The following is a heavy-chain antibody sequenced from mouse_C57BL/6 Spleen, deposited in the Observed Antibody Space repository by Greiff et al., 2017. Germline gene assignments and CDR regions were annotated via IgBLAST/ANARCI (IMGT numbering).Heavy chain of an antibody. Sequence: VQLQQPGAELVKPGASVKMSCKASGYTFTSYWITWVKQRPGQGLEWIGDIYPGSGSTNYNEKFKSKATLTVDTSSSTAYMQRSSLTAEDSAVYYCARWRGYNFDYWGQGTTLTVSS. D-gene: IGHD3-2*02. CDR3: ARWRGYNFDY. CDR2: IYPGSGST. CDR1: GYTFTSYW. V-gene: IGHV1-55*01. J-gene: IGHJ2*01.